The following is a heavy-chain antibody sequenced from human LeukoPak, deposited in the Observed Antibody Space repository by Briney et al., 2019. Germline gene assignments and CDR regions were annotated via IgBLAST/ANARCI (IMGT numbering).Heavy chain of an antibody. CDR3: ARVEAWQWLADLDPSPFDY. J-gene: IGHJ4*02. D-gene: IGHD6-19*01. V-gene: IGHV3-21*01. CDR2: ISSSSSYI. CDR1: GFTFSSYS. Sequence: PGGSLRLSCAASGFTFSSYSMNWVRQAPGKGLEWVSSISSSSSYIYYADSVKGRFTISRDNAKNSLYLQMDSLRAEDTAIYYCARVEAWQWLADLDPSPFDYWGQGTLVTVSS.